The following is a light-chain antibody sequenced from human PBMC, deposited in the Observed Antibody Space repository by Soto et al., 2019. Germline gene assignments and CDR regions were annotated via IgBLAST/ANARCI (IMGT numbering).Light chain of an antibody. J-gene: IGKJ4*01. CDR1: QSISSW. CDR3: QQYDSYPLT. Sequence: DIQMTQSPSTLSASVGDRVTITCRASQSISSWLAWYQQKPGKAPDLLIYEASSLENGVPTRVSGSGSGTEFTLTISSLQPDDFANYYCQQYDSYPLTFGGGTKVEIK. CDR2: EAS. V-gene: IGKV1-5*03.